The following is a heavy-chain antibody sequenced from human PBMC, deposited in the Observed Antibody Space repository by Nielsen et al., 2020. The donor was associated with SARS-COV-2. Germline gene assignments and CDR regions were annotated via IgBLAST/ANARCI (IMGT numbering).Heavy chain of an antibody. Sequence: GESLKISCAASGFTFSSYGVHWVRQAPGKGLEWVAVISYDGSNKYYADSVKGRFTISRDNSKNTLYLQMNSLRAEDTAVYYCAKDRLYCSSTSCYAAGMDVWGQGTTVTVSS. J-gene: IGHJ6*02. CDR2: ISYDGSNK. V-gene: IGHV3-30*18. D-gene: IGHD2-2*01. CDR3: AKDRLYCSSTSCYAAGMDV. CDR1: GFTFSSYG.